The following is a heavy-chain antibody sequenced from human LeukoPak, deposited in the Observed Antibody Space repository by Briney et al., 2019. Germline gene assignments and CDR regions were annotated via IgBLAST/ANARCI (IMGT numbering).Heavy chain of an antibody. CDR1: GGTFSSYA. CDR2: IIPIFGTA. CDR3: ARGTSWYSSSWYDY. D-gene: IGHD6-13*01. V-gene: IGHV1-69*13. J-gene: IGHJ4*02. Sequence: GASVKVSCKASGGTFSSYAISWVRQAPGQGLEWMGGIIPIFGTANYAQKFQGRVTITADESTSTAYMELSSLRSEDTAVYYCARGTSWYSSSWYDYWGQGTLVTVSS.